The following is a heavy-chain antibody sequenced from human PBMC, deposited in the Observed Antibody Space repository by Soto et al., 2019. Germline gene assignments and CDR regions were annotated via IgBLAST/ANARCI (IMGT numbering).Heavy chain of an antibody. CDR2: IWYDGSNK. J-gene: IGHJ6*02. V-gene: IGHV3-33*01. Sequence: QVQLVESGGGVVQPGRSLRLSCAASGFTFSSYGMHWVRQAPGKGLEWVAVIWYDGSNKYYADSVKGRFTISRDNFKNTLYLQMNSLRAEDTAVYYCAREEDYDIVTGYIYGMDVWGQGTTVTVSS. D-gene: IGHD3-9*01. CDR3: AREEDYDIVTGYIYGMDV. CDR1: GFTFSSYG.